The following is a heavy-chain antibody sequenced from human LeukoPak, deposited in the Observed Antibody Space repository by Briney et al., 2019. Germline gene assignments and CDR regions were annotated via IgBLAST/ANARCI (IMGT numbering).Heavy chain of an antibody. D-gene: IGHD5-12*01. CDR1: GFTFSSYW. CDR2: ISYDGSNK. CDR3: AKETVATYFDY. J-gene: IGHJ4*02. V-gene: IGHV3-30*18. Sequence: GRSLRLSCAASGFTFSSYWMSWVRQAPGKGLEWVAVISYDGSNKYYADSVKGRFTISRDNSKNTLYLQMNSLRAEDTAVYYCAKETVATYFDYWGQGTLVTVSS.